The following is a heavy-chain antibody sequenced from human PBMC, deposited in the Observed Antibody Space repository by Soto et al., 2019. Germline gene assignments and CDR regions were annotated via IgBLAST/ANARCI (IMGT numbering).Heavy chain of an antibody. CDR1: GGSVSSGSYY. CDR2: IYYSGST. Sequence: SETLSLTCTVSGGSVSSGSYYWSWIRQPPGKGLEWIGYIYYSGSTNYNPSLKSRVTISVDTSKNQFSLKLSSVTAADRAVYYCARGGRALRFLEWTIQDYWGQGTLVTVSS. CDR3: ARGGRALRFLEWTIQDY. D-gene: IGHD3-3*01. V-gene: IGHV4-61*01. J-gene: IGHJ4*02.